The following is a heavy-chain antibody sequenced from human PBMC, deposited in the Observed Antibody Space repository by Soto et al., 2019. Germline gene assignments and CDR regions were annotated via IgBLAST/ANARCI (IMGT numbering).Heavy chain of an antibody. CDR1: GFIFSSYG. J-gene: IGHJ4*02. Sequence: PGGSLRLSCASSGFIFSSYGMHWVRQAPGKGLEWVAVISYDGINKYYSDSVKGRFTISRDNSKNTLYLQMNSLRAEDTAVYYCATSVYNWNDGFFDYWGQGT. D-gene: IGHD1-1*01. CDR3: ATSVYNWNDGFFDY. V-gene: IGHV3-30*03. CDR2: ISYDGINK.